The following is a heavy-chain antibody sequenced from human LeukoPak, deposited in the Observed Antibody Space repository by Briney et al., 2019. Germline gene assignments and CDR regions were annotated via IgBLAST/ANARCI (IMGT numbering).Heavy chain of an antibody. Sequence: GESLKISCKGSGYSFTSYWIGWVRQMPGKGLEWMGIIYPGDSDTRYSPSFQGQVTISADKSISTAYLQWSSLKASDTAMYYCARPLVYGDYVGYFRHWGQGTLVTVSS. V-gene: IGHV5-51*01. J-gene: IGHJ1*01. D-gene: IGHD4-17*01. CDR3: ARPLVYGDYVGYFRH. CDR1: GYSFTSYW. CDR2: IYPGDSDT.